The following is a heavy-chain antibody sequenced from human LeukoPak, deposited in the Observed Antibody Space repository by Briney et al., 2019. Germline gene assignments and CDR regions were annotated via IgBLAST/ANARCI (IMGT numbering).Heavy chain of an antibody. Sequence: GGSLRLSCTVSGFTVSSNSMSWVRQAPGKGLEWVSFIYSDNTHYSDSVKGRFTISRDNSKNTLYLQMNSLRAEDTAVYYCARVLGSSSWYVGYWGQGTLVTVSS. CDR1: GFTVSSNS. V-gene: IGHV3-66*03. CDR3: ARVLGSSSWYVGY. J-gene: IGHJ4*02. CDR2: IYSDNT. D-gene: IGHD6-13*01.